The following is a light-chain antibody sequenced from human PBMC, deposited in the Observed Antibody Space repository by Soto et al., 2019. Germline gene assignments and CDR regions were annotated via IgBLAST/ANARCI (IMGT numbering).Light chain of an antibody. V-gene: IGKV2-28*01. CDR1: QSLLHSNGYNY. CDR2: LGS. J-gene: IGKJ4*01. Sequence: EIVMTQSPLSLPVTPGEPASISCRSSQSLLHSNGYNYLDWYVQKPGQSPQLLIYLGSSRASGXPXXLSGSGAGTYFILTISRVEAEDVGVYYCMQTLQALTFGGGTKVEIK. CDR3: MQTLQALT.